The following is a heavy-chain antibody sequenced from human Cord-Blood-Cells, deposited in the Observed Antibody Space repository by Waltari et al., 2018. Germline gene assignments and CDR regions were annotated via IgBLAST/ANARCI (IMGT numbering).Heavy chain of an antibody. CDR1: GYSISSGYY. CDR2: IYHSGSA. V-gene: IGHV4-38-2*02. D-gene: IGHD1-1*01. J-gene: IGHJ4*02. CDR3: ARPTWDQYFDY. Sequence: QVQLQESGPGLVKPSETLSLTCTVSGYSISSGYYWGWIRQPPGKGLDWLGSIYHSGSAYYNQSRKIQVTISVDTSKTQFSLKLSSVTAADTAVYYCARPTWDQYFDYWGQGTLVTVSS.